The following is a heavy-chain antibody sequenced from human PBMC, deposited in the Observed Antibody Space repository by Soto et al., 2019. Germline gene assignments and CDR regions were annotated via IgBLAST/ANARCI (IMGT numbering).Heavy chain of an antibody. J-gene: IGHJ4*02. V-gene: IGHV3-66*01. CDR3: ARDQCDGYNCF. CDR2: IYSGGST. D-gene: IGHD5-12*01. Sequence: EVQLVESGGGLVQPGGSLRLSCAASGFTVSSNYMSWVRQAPGKGLEWVSVIYSGGSTYYTDSVKGRFTISRDNSKNTLYLQMNSLRAEDTAVYYCARDQCDGYNCFGGQGTLVTVSS. CDR1: GFTVSSNY.